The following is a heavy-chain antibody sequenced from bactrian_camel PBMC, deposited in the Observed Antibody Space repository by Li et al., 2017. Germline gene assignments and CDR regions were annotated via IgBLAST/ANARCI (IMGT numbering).Heavy chain of an antibody. CDR1: GFTSSFYY. Sequence: QLVESGGGLVQPGGSLTVSCEVSGFTSSFYYMSWIRQAPGKGLEWVSSIHTGGGNIYYSDSVRGRFTVSRDNAKNTAYLQMNSLQSGDTAVYYCTTPTRPGGIEYGYWGRGTQVTVS. CDR3: TTPTRPGGIEYGY. CDR2: IHTGGGNI. V-gene: IGHV3S28*01. J-gene: IGHJ4*01.